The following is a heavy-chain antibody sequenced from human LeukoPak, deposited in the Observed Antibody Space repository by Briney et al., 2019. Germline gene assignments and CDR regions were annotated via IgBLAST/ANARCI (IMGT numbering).Heavy chain of an antibody. CDR3: ARDFAGDRDY. Sequence: GXLRLSCAXXXXXXRXXWMXXXRXAPXXXVVWVSPINPNAITTTYTHSVKGLFTISRDNAKNTLYLQMNSLRVEDTAAYYCARDFAGDRDYWGQGTLVTVSS. J-gene: IGHJ4*02. D-gene: IGHD4-17*01. CDR1: XXXXRXXW. CDR2: INPNAITT. V-gene: IGHV3-74*01.